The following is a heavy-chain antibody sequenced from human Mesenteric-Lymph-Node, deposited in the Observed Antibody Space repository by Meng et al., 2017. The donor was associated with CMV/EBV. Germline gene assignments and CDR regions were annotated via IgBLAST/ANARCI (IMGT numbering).Heavy chain of an antibody. V-gene: IGHV1-69*01. CDR2: IIPIFGTA. D-gene: IGHD1-1*01. J-gene: IGHJ4*02. Sequence: KVSCKAYGGTFSSYAISWARQAHGQGLEGMGGIIPIFGTANYAQKFQGRVTITADESTSTAYMELSSLRSEDTAVYYCARDLSGRLDYWGQGTLVTVSS. CDR1: GGTFSSYA. CDR3: ARDLSGRLDY.